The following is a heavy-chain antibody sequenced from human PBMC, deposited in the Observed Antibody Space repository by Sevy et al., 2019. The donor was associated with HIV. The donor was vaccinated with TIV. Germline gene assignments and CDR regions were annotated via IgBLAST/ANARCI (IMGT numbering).Heavy chain of an antibody. V-gene: IGHV3-72*01. CDR2: IRNKADSYTT. D-gene: IGHD6-13*01. CDR3: ATHAGIAAAGRVFDY. CDR1: GFTFSDHY. J-gene: IGHJ4*02. Sequence: GGSLRLSCAASGFTFSDHYMEWVRQAPGQGLEWVGRIRNKADSYTTEYAASVKGRFTISRDDSKNSLYLLMNILKTEDTAVYYCATHAGIAAAGRVFDYWGQGTLVTVSS.